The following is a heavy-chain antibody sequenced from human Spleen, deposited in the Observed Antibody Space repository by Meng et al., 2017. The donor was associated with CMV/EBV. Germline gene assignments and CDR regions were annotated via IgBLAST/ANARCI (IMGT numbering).Heavy chain of an antibody. CDR3: ARAPREFYYYYSMDV. CDR2: ISYDGSDK. J-gene: IGHJ6*02. CDR1: GFTFSRHA. Sequence: GESLKISCAASGFTFSRHAVHWVRQAPGKGLERVAVISYDGSDKYSADSVKGRFTISRDNSKNTLYLQMDSLRPEDSAVYYCARAPREFYYYYSMDVWGQGTTVTVSS. D-gene: IGHD2/OR15-2a*01. V-gene: IGHV3-30*04.